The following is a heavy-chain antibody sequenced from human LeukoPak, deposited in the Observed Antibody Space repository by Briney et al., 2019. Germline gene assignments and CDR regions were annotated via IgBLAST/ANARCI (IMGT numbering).Heavy chain of an antibody. CDR2: IYYSGST. D-gene: IGHD5-18*01. Sequence: SETLSLTCTVSGGSISSSSYYWGWIRQPPGKGLEWIGSIYYSGSTYYNPSLKSRVTISVDTSKNQFSLKLSSVTAADTAVYYCARKYCYGTQYNWFDPWGQGTLVTVSS. V-gene: IGHV4-39*01. CDR1: GGSISSSSYY. J-gene: IGHJ5*02. CDR3: ARKYCYGTQYNWFDP.